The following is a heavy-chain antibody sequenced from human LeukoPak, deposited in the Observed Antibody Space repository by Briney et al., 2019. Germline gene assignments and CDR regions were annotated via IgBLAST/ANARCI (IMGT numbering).Heavy chain of an antibody. CDR2: ITSRSSSI. Sequence: TGGSLRLSCAASGFTFSNYNMNWVRQAPGKGLEWVSYITSRSSSIYYADSVKGRFTISRDNAQNSLYLQMNSLRDEDTAVYYCARGRDGYNWIDYWGQGTLVTVSS. V-gene: IGHV3-48*02. CDR1: GFTFSNYN. J-gene: IGHJ4*02. D-gene: IGHD5-24*01. CDR3: ARGRDGYNWIDY.